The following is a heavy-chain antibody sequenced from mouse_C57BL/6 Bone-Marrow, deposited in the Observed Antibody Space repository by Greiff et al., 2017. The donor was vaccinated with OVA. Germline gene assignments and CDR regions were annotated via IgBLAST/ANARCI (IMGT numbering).Heavy chain of an antibody. V-gene: IGHV1-80*01. CDR2: IYPGDGDT. J-gene: IGHJ1*03. Sequence: VKLMESGAELVKPGASVKISCKASGYAFSSYWMNWVKQRPGKGLEWIGQIYPGDGDTNYNGKFKGKATLTADKSSSPAYMQLSSLTSEESAVYFCARRRGYWYFDVWGTGTTVTVSS. CDR3: ARRRGYWYFDV. CDR1: GYAFSSYW.